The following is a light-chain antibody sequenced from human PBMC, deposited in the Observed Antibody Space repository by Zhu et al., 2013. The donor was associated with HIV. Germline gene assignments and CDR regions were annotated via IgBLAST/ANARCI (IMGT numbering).Light chain of an antibody. Sequence: DIVLTQSPGTLSLSPGERATLSCRASQSVHSNFLAWYQQKPGQAPRLLIDGASSRATGIPDRFSGSGSGTDFTLTISRLEPEDFAVYYCQQYGSSPWTFGQGTKVEIK. CDR3: QQYGSSPWT. V-gene: IGKV3-20*01. CDR2: GAS. CDR1: QSVHSNF. J-gene: IGKJ1*01.